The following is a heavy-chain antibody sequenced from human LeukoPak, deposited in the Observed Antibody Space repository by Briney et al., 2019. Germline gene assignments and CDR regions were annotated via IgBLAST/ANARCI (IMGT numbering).Heavy chain of an antibody. V-gene: IGHV4-39*01. CDR2: IYYSGST. Sequence: PSETLSLTCTVSGDSLNNYYWSWIRQPPGKGLEWIGSIYYSGSTYYNPSLKSRVTISVDTSKNQFSLKLSSVTAADTAVYYCASNIVGATQDWGQGTLVTVSS. CDR3: ASNIVGATQD. CDR1: GDSLNNYY. D-gene: IGHD1-26*01. J-gene: IGHJ4*02.